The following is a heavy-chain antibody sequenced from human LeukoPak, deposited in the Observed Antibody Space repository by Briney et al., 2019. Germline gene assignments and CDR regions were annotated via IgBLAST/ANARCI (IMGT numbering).Heavy chain of an antibody. V-gene: IGHV3-33*01. D-gene: IGHD5-12*01. CDR2: IWYDGSNK. CDR1: GFTFSSYG. CDR3: ARDGNPGGYGRLYGMDV. Sequence: GGSLRLSCAASGFTFSSYGMHWVRQAPGKGLEWVAVIWYDGSNKYYADSVKGRFTISRDNSKNTLYLQMNSLRAEDTAVYYCARDGNPGGYGRLYGMDVWGQGTTVTVSS. J-gene: IGHJ6*02.